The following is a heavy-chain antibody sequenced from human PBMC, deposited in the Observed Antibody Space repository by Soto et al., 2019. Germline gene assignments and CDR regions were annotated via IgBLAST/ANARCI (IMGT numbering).Heavy chain of an antibody. CDR3: ARPRSGSYYYGMDV. D-gene: IGHD3-3*01. J-gene: IGHJ6*02. V-gene: IGHV1-8*01. CDR1: GYTFTSYD. Sequence: QVQLVQSGAEVEQPGASVKVSSKASGYTFTSYDINWVRQATGQGLEWMGWMNPNSGNTGYAQKFQGRVTMTRNTSIITAYMELSSLRSEDPAVYYCARPRSGSYYYGMDVWGQGTAVTVSS. CDR2: MNPNSGNT.